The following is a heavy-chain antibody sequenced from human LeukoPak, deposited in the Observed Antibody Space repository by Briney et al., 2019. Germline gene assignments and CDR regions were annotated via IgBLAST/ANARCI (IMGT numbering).Heavy chain of an antibody. Sequence: GASVKVSCKASGYTFIGYYMHWVRQAPGQGLEWMGWINPNSGGTNYAQEFQGRVTMTRDTSISTAYMELSRLRSDDTAVYYCARVDYYGSGRDYYYYYYMDVWGKGTTVTISS. CDR1: GYTFIGYY. CDR3: ARVDYYGSGRDYYYYYYMDV. V-gene: IGHV1-2*02. D-gene: IGHD3-10*01. J-gene: IGHJ6*03. CDR2: INPNSGGT.